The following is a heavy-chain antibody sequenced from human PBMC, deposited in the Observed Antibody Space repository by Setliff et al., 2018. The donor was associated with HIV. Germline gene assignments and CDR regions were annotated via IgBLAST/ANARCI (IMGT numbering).Heavy chain of an antibody. Sequence: SETLSLTCAVYGGSFSGYYWSWIRQPPGKGLEWIGEINHSGSTNYNPSLKSRVTISVDTSKNQFSLELRSVTATDTALYYCASHQDYGDNYYFDYWGQGALVTVSS. V-gene: IGHV4-34*01. CDR2: INHSGST. CDR3: ASHQDYGDNYYFDY. J-gene: IGHJ4*02. CDR1: GGSFSGYY. D-gene: IGHD4-17*01.